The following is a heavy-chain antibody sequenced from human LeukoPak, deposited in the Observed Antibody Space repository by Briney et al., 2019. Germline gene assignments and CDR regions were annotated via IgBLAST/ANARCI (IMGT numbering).Heavy chain of an antibody. CDR3: ARGAYYDILSGYGGAFDI. CDR2: INPSGGST. J-gene: IGHJ3*02. Sequence: GASVKVSCKASGYTFTSYYMHWVRQAPGQGLAWMGIINPSGGSTSYAQKFQGRVTMTRDTSTSTVYMELRSLRSEDTAVYYCARGAYYDILSGYGGAFDIWGQGTMVTVSS. CDR1: GYTFTSYY. D-gene: IGHD3-9*01. V-gene: IGHV1-46*01.